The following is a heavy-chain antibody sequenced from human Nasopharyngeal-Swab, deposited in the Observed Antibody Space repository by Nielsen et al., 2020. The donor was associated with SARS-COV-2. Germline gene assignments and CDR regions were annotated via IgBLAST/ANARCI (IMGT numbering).Heavy chain of an antibody. J-gene: IGHJ4*02. CDR2: ISSSGSTI. CDR3: ARDTTVAGIFY. Sequence: GGSLRLSCAASGFTFSSYEMNWVRQAPGKGLEWVSYISSSGSTIYYADSVKGRFTVSRDNAKNSLYLQMNSLRAEDTAVYYCARDTTVAGIFYWGQGTLVTVSS. D-gene: IGHD6-19*01. V-gene: IGHV3-48*03. CDR1: GFTFSSYE.